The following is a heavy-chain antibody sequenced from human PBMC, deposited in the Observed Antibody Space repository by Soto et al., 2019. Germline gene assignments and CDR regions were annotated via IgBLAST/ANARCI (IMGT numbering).Heavy chain of an antibody. D-gene: IGHD3-22*01. CDR1: GYSFANYW. J-gene: IGHJ4*02. V-gene: IGHV5-51*01. CDR2: IYPSDSDT. CDR3: ARGDTSDYSTATPADY. Sequence: LGESLKISCSGSGYSFANYWIGWVRQMPGKGLEWMGIIYPSDSDTRYSPSFQGQVTISADKSISTAYLQWTSLKASDTAMYFCARGDTSDYSTATPADYWGQGTLVTSPQ.